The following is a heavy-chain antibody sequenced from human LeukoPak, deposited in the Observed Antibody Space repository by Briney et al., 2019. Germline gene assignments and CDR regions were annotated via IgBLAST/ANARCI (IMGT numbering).Heavy chain of an antibody. CDR2: ISYDGDNK. J-gene: IGHJ5*02. CDR3: ARDPNCSSTSCFFGWFDP. CDR1: GFTFITYA. D-gene: IGHD2-2*01. Sequence: PGRSLRLSCAASGFTFITYAMHWVREAPGKGLEWVSVISYDGDNKYYADSVKGRFTISRDNSKNTLYLQTNSLRAEDTAVYYCARDPNCSSTSCFFGWFDPWGQGTLVTVSS. V-gene: IGHV3-30-3*01.